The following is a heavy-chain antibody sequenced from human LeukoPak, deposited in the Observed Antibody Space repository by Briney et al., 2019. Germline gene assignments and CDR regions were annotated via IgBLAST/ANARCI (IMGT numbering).Heavy chain of an antibody. CDR1: GGSISSSSYY. CDR2: IYYSGST. J-gene: IGHJ5*02. CDR3: ARDRRFLEWLSWFDP. D-gene: IGHD3-3*01. Sequence: PSETLSLTCTVSGGSISSSSYYWGWIRQPPGKGLEWIGSIYYSGSTYYNPSLKSRVTISVDTSKNQFSLKLSSVTAADTAVYYCARDRRFLEWLSWFDPWGQGTPVTVSS. V-gene: IGHV4-39*07.